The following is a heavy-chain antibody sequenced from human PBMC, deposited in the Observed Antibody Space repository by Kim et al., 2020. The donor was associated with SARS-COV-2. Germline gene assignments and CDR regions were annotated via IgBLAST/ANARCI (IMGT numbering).Heavy chain of an antibody. CDR2: ISSRSSTI. CDR1: GFTFSSYS. D-gene: IGHD2-2*01. V-gene: IGHV3-48*02. J-gene: IGHJ2*01. CDR3: ARGSCSSTSCATDL. Sequence: GGSLRLSCAVSGFTFSSYSMNWVRQAPGKGLEWVSYISSRSSTIYYADSVKGRFTISRDNAKNSLYLQMNSLRDEDTAVYYCARGSCSSTSCATDLWGRGTLVTASS.